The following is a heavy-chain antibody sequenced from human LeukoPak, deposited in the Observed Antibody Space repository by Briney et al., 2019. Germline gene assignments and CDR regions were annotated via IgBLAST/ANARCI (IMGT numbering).Heavy chain of an antibody. D-gene: IGHD6-13*01. Sequence: GWSLRLSCAASGFTVSSNYMSWVRQAPGKGLEWVSVIYSGGSTYYADSVKGRFTISRDNSKNTLYLQMNSLRAEDMAVYYCARGIAAAGTPGYWGQGTLVTVSS. V-gene: IGHV3-53*01. J-gene: IGHJ4*02. CDR2: IYSGGST. CDR3: ARGIAAAGTPGY. CDR1: GFTVSSNY.